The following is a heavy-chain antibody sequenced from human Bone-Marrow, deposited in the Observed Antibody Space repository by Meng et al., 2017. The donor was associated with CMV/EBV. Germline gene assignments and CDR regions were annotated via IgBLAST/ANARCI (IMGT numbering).Heavy chain of an antibody. CDR3: AKVGQTVRMRYFYGVDV. Sequence: GGSLRLSCAASGFTFSSYAMTWVRPAPGKGLEWVSIIYSGGSAYYTDSVKGRFTISRDNSQDTLYLQMDSLRAEDTAVYYCAKVGQTVRMRYFYGVDVWGRGTTVTVSS. J-gene: IGHJ6*02. CDR1: GFTFSSYA. D-gene: IGHD2-8*01. CDR2: IIYSGGSA. V-gene: IGHV3-23*03.